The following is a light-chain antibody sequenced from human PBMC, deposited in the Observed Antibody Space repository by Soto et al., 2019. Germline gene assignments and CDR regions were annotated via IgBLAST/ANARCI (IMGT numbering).Light chain of an antibody. J-gene: IGLJ3*02. CDR3: QYYDDSLSGSV. Sequence: QSVLTQPPSVSGAPGQRVTISCTGSSSNIGAGYDVHWYQQLPGTAPKLLIYGNTNRPSGVPDRFSGSKSGTSASLAITGRQAEEDAADYCQYYDDSLSGSVFGGGTKLTVL. CDR2: GNT. CDR1: SSNIGAGYD. V-gene: IGLV1-40*01.